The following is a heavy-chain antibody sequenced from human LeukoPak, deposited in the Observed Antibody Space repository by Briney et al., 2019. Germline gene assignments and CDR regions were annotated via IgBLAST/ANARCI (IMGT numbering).Heavy chain of an antibody. V-gene: IGHV3-64D*08. CDR1: GFTFSSYA. CDR3: VKDGMAVAGTTPLDY. Sequence: GGSLRLSCSASGFTFSSYAMHWVRQAPGKGLEYVSAISSSGDSTYYADSVKGRFTISRDNSKNTLYLQMSSLRPEDAAVYYCVKDGMAVAGTTPLDYWGLGILVTVSS. J-gene: IGHJ4*02. D-gene: IGHD6-19*01. CDR2: ISSSGDST.